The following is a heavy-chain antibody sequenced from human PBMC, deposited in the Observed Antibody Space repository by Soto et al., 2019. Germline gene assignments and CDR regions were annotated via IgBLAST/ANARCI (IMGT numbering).Heavy chain of an antibody. V-gene: IGHV3-30-3*01. CDR2: ISYDGSNK. CDR3: AKEIPSQTTTYYGMDV. Sequence: GGSLRLSCAASGFTFSSYAMHWVRQAPGKGLEWVAVISYDGSNKYYADSVKGRFTISRDNSKNTLYLQMNSLRAEDTAVYYCAKEIPSQTTTYYGMDVWGQGTTVTVSS. CDR1: GFTFSSYA. J-gene: IGHJ6*02. D-gene: IGHD1-1*01.